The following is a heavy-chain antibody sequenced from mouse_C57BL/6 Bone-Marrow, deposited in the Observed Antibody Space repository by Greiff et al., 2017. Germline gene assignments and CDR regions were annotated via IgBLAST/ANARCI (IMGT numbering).Heavy chain of an antibody. D-gene: IGHD1-1*01. CDR1: GCTFTDYY. CDR2: IGPGSGST. V-gene: IGHV1-77*01. J-gene: IGHJ1*03. CDR3: ARPYYGSSYPYWYFDV. Sequence: QVQLQQSGAELVKPGASVKISCKASGCTFTDYYINWVKQRPGQGLEWIGKIGPGSGSTYYNEKFKGKATLTADKSSSTAYMQLSSLTSEDSAVYFCARPYYGSSYPYWYFDVWGTGTTVTVSS.